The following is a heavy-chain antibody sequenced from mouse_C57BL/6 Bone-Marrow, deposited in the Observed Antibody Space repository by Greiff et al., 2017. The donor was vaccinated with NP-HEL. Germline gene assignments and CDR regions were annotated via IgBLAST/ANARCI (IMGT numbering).Heavy chain of an antibody. V-gene: IGHV1-50*01. CDR1: GYTFTSYW. D-gene: IGHD1-1*01. Sequence: QVQLQQPGAELVKPGASVKLSCKASGYTFTSYWMQWVKQRPGQGLEWIGEIDPSDSYTNYNQKFKGKATLTVATSSSTAYMQLSSLTSEDSAVYYCARDRVFYGSSYWSYEDYWGQGTSVTVSA. CDR3: ARDRVFYGSSYWSYEDY. J-gene: IGHJ4*01. CDR2: IDPSDSYT.